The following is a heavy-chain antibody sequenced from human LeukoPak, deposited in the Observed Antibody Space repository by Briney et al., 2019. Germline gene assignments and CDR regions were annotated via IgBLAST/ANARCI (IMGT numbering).Heavy chain of an antibody. CDR3: ARDRFVDV. CDR2: LTLDTSEK. J-gene: IGHJ6*02. V-gene: IGHV3-7*01. CDR1: GFTLIGYW. D-gene: IGHD3-16*01. Sequence: GGSLRLSSSASGFTLIGYWMVGVRQAPGKRLKWVGNLTLDTSEKHYVDSAKGRFTMSRDNPKFSLFVQMNSLRAEDTAVYYGARDRFVDVWGQGTTVTVAS.